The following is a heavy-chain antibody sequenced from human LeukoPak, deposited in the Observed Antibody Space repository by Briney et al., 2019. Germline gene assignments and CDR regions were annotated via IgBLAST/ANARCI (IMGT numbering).Heavy chain of an antibody. CDR1: GYTFTSYY. Sequence: ASVKVSCKASGYTFTSYYMHWVRQAPGQGLEWMGWINPNSGGTNYAQKFQGRVTMTSDTSISTAYMELSRLRSVDTAVYYCARDIGSGYSYGLYNWFDPWGQGTLVTVSS. J-gene: IGHJ5*02. V-gene: IGHV1-2*02. D-gene: IGHD5-18*01. CDR3: ARDIGSGYSYGLYNWFDP. CDR2: INPNSGGT.